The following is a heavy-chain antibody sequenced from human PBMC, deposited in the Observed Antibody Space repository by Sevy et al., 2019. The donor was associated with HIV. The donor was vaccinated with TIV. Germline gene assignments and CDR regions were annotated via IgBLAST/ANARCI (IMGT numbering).Heavy chain of an antibody. Sequence: SETLSLTCTVSGGSISSYYWSWIRQPPGKGLEWIGYIYYSGSTNYNPSLKSRVTISVDTSKNQFALKLSSVTAADTAVYYCARDFVWGDSYGGDAFDIWGQGTMVTVSS. D-gene: IGHD5-18*01. J-gene: IGHJ3*02. CDR3: ARDFVWGDSYGGDAFDI. V-gene: IGHV4-59*01. CDR1: GGSISSYY. CDR2: IYYSGST.